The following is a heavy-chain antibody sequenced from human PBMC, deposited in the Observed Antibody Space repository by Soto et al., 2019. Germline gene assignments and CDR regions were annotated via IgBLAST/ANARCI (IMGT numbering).Heavy chain of an antibody. CDR3: AKDCNYDILTGYWPPNFDY. V-gene: IGHV3-23*01. D-gene: IGHD3-9*01. CDR2: ISGSGGST. CDR1: GFTFSSYA. J-gene: IGHJ4*02. Sequence: GGSLRLSCAASGFTFSSYAMSWVRQAPGKGLEWVSAISGSGGSTYYADSVKGRFTISRDNSKNTLYLQMNSLRAEDTAVYYCAKDCNYDILTGYWPPNFDYWGQGTLVTVSS.